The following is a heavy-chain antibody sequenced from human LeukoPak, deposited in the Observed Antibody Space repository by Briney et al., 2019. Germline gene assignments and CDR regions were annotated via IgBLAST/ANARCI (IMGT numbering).Heavy chain of an antibody. CDR1: GFTFRNYG. J-gene: IGHJ4*02. V-gene: IGHV3-30*02. Sequence: GGSLRLSCAASGFTFRNYGMHWVRQAPGKGLEWVAFIRYDGNEIYYADSVKGRFTISRDNSKNTLYLQMSSLRVEDTAVYYCAREPGRSGCYDYWGQGTLVTVSS. CDR3: AREPGRSGCYDY. D-gene: IGHD3-22*01. CDR2: IRYDGNEI.